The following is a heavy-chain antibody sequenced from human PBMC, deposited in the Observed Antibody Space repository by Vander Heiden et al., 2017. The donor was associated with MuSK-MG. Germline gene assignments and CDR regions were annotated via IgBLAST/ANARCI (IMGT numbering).Heavy chain of an antibody. J-gene: IGHJ3*02. V-gene: IGHV3-33*01. CDR2: IWNDGSNK. Sequence: QVQLVESGGGVVQPGRSLRLSCAASGFTFSSYGMHWVRQAPGKGLEWVAVIWNDGSNKYYAGSVKGRFTIARDNSKNTLYLQMNSRRAEDTAVYYCARGAPRARYDAFDIWGQGTMVTVSS. D-gene: IGHD3-9*01. CDR1: GFTFSSYG. CDR3: ARGAPRARYDAFDI.